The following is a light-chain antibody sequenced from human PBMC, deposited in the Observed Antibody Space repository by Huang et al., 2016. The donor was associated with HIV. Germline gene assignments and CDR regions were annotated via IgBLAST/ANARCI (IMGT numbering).Light chain of an antibody. V-gene: IGKV3-15*01. J-gene: IGKJ1*01. CDR1: QSVRGN. Sequence: EIMMTQSPATLSVSPGERATLSCRASQSVRGNIAWYQQKPGRAPRLLIFGVSTRATGIPARFRGSESGTEFTLTISSLQSEDFAIYYCHHYDNWPPRGTFGQGTKVEI. CDR2: GVS. CDR3: HHYDNWPPRGT.